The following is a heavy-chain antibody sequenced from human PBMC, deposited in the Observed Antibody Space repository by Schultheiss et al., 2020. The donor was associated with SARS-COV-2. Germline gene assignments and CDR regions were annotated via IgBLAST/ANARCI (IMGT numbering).Heavy chain of an antibody. CDR2: VSGSGGGT. D-gene: IGHD6-6*01. J-gene: IGHJ4*02. CDR3: AKDGSYSSYYFDY. V-gene: IGHV3-23*01. Sequence: GGSLRLSCAASGFTFSNYAMTWVRQAPGKGLEWVSAVSGSGGGTSYADSVKGRFTISRDNSKNTLSLQMNSLRAEDTAVYYCAKDGSYSSYYFDYWGQGTLVTVSS. CDR1: GFTFSNYA.